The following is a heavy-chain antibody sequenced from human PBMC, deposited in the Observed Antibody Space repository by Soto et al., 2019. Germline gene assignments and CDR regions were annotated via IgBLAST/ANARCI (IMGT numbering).Heavy chain of an antibody. CDR1: GFTFSSYW. D-gene: IGHD3-10*01. CDR2: INSDGSST. Sequence: GGSLRLSCAASGFTFSSYWMHWVRQAPGKGLVWVSRINSDGSSTSYADSVKGRFSISGDNAKNTLYLQMNSLRAEDTAVYYCARGGASGAFDIWGQGTMVTVSS. J-gene: IGHJ3*02. CDR3: ARGGASGAFDI. V-gene: IGHV3-74*01.